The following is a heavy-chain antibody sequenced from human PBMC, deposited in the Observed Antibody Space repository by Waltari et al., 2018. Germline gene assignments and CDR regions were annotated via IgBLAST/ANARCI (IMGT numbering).Heavy chain of an antibody. D-gene: IGHD3-10*01. CDR3: ARENAMVRGVIGRGYFDY. Sequence: QVQLVQSGAEVKKPGSSVKVSCRASGGTFSSYAISWVRQAPGQGLEWMGGILPIFGTANYAQKFQGRGTITTDESTSTAYMELSSLRSEDTAVYYCARENAMVRGVIGRGYFDYWGQGTLVTVSS. CDR2: ILPIFGTA. CDR1: GGTFSSYA. V-gene: IGHV1-69*05. J-gene: IGHJ4*02.